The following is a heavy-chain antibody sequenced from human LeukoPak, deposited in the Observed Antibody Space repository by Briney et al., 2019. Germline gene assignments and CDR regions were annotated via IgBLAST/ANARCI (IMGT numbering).Heavy chain of an antibody. CDR3: ARLPRGRGLIDY. CDR2: IYYSGSS. Sequence: TSETLSLTCTVSGGSISGSSYYWGWIRQPPGKGLEWMGSIYYSGSSYYNPSLKSGVTISVDTSKNQFSLKLSSVTAADAAVYYCARLPRGRGLIDYWGQGTLVTVSS. J-gene: IGHJ4*02. V-gene: IGHV4-39*01. CDR1: GGSISGSSYY. D-gene: IGHD2-15*01.